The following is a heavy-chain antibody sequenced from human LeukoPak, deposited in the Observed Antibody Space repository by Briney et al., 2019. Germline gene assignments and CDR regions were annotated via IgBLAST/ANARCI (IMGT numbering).Heavy chain of an antibody. CDR2: IIPILGIA. CDR3: ARGELRLNGMDV. D-gene: IGHD3-3*01. CDR1: GGTFSSYA. Sequence: ASVKVSCRASGGTFSSYAIIWVRQAPGQGLEWMGRIIPILGIANYAQKFQGRVTITADKSTSTAYMELSSLRSEDTAVYYCARGELRLNGMDVWGQGTTVTVSS. J-gene: IGHJ6*02. V-gene: IGHV1-69*04.